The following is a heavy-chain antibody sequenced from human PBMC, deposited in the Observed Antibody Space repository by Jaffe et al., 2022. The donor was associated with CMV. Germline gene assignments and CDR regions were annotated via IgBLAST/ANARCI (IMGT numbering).Heavy chain of an antibody. CDR2: ISGSGGST. J-gene: IGHJ4*02. D-gene: IGHD6-13*01. CDR1: GFTFSSYA. V-gene: IGHV3-23*01. CDR3: AKDLERIAAAGTPFDY. Sequence: EVQLLESGGGLVQPGGSLRLSCAASGFTFSSYAMSWVRQAPGKGLEWVSAISGSGGSTYYADSVKGRFTISRDNSKNTLYLQMNSLRAEDTAVYYCAKDLERIAAAGTPFDYWGQGTLVTVSS.